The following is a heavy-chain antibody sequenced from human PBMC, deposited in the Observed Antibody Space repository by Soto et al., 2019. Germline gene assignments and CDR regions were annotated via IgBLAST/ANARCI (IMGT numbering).Heavy chain of an antibody. D-gene: IGHD3-3*01. CDR1: GFTFSSCA. J-gene: IGHJ4*02. Sequence: QVQLVESGGGVVQPGRSLRLSCAASGFTFSSCAMHWVRQAPGKGLEWVALISYDGSNKYYAESVKGRFTISRDHSKNTLYLQMNSLGVEDTAVYYCARDKIDFRFLEWSYYFVYWGQGTLVTVSS. V-gene: IGHV3-30-3*01. CDR3: ARDKIDFRFLEWSYYFVY. CDR2: ISYDGSNK.